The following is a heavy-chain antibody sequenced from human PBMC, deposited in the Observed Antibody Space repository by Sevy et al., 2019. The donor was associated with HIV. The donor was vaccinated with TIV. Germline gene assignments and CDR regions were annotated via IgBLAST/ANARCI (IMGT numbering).Heavy chain of an antibody. D-gene: IGHD4-17*01. J-gene: IGHJ4*02. CDR3: AKALVRVFYGDSIFFDY. CDR1: GFSFSNFG. Sequence: GGSLRLSCAASGFSFSNFGMSWVRQAPGKGLEWVLAISGSGGSTFYADSVKGRFNISRDNSKNTLYLQMSSLRAEDTAVYYCAKALVRVFYGDSIFFDYWGQGTLVTVSS. V-gene: IGHV3-23*01. CDR2: ISGSGGST.